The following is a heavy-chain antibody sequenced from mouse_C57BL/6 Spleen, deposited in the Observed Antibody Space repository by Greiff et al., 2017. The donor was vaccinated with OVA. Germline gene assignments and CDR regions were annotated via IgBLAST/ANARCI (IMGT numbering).Heavy chain of an antibody. CDR3: ARSDYYGSSYRD. V-gene: IGHV1-81*01. CDR1: GYTFTSYG. CDR2: IYPRSGNT. D-gene: IGHD1-1*01. Sequence: QVQLKESGAELARPGASVKLSCKASGYTFTSYGISWVKQRTGQGLEWIGEIYPRSGNTYYNEKFKGKATLTADKSSSTAYMELRSLTSEDSAVYFCARSDYYGSSYRDWGQGTTLTVSS. J-gene: IGHJ2*01.